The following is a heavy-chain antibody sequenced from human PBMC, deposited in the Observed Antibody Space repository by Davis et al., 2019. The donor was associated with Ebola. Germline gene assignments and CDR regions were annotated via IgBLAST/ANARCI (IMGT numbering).Heavy chain of an antibody. Sequence: MPSETLSLTCTVSGGSVSSGSYYWSWIRQHPGKGLEWIGYIYYSGSTNYNPSLKSRVTISVDTSKNQFSLKVRSVTAADTAVYYCARHRRWDVWGQGATVIVS. CDR2: IYYSGST. CDR1: GGSVSSGSYY. V-gene: IGHV4-61*01. J-gene: IGHJ6*02. CDR3: ARHRRWDV.